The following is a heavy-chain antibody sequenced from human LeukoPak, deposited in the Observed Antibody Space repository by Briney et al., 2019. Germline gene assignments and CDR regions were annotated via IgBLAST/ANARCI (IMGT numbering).Heavy chain of an antibody. Sequence: AASVKVSCKASGYTFTGYYMHWVRQAPGQGLEWMGWINPNSGGTNYAQKFQGRVTMTRDTSISTAYMELSRLRSDDTAVYYCAREEEQWLVERQAGPDYWGQGTLVTVSS. J-gene: IGHJ4*02. V-gene: IGHV1-2*02. D-gene: IGHD6-19*01. CDR3: AREEEQWLVERQAGPDY. CDR1: GYTFTGYY. CDR2: INPNSGGT.